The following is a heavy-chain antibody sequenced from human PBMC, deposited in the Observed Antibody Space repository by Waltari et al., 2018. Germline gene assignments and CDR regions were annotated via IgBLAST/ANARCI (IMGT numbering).Heavy chain of an antibody. D-gene: IGHD5-18*01. V-gene: IGHV4-39*01. CDR1: GGSISSSSYY. CDR3: ARQTWIQLWLYAFDI. J-gene: IGHJ3*02. Sequence: QLQLQESGPGLVKPSETLSLTCTVSGGSISSSSYYWGWIRQPPGKGLEWIGSIYYSGGTYYNPSLKSRVTISVDTSKHQFSLKLGSVTAADTAVDYCARQTWIQLWLYAFDIGGQGTMVTVSS. CDR2: IYYSGGT.